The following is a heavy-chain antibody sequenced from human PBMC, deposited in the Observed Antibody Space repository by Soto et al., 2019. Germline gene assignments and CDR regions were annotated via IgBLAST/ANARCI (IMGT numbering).Heavy chain of an antibody. CDR3: VKDSHRVLSSTSFDRYNFSSGMDV. CDR2: IVYDGSEK. J-gene: IGHJ6*01. D-gene: IGHD6-6*01. Sequence: QVQLVESGGAVVQPGRSLRLPCAASGFTSTRYGMHWVRQAPGKGLEWVAVIVYDGSEKYYRDSVKGRFTISRDNSNKNLYLQRQWLRADDKAVYYWVKDSHRVLSSTSFDRYNFSSGMDVWGEGSKVTVSP. CDR1: GFTSTRYG. V-gene: IGHV3-30*18.